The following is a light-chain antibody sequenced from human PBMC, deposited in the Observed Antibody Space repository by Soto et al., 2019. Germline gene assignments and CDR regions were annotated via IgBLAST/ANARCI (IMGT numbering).Light chain of an antibody. CDR2: GAS. CDR3: QQYNNWPET. J-gene: IGKJ1*01. V-gene: IGKV3-15*01. Sequence: EIVMTQSPATPSVSPGERATLSSRDSQSVRSNLAWYQQRPGQAPRLLIYGASTRATDIAPRFSGSGSGTEFTLTIGSLQSEDFAVYYCQQYNNWPETFGQGTKVEIK. CDR1: QSVRSN.